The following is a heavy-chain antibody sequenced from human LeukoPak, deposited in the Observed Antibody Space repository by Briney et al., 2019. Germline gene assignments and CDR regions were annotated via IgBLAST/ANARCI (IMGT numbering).Heavy chain of an antibody. J-gene: IGHJ5*02. CDR2: INPSGGSA. CDR1: GYTFTSYY. CDR3: ARDGARLLWFGELLWGTSNWFDP. D-gene: IGHD3-10*01. Sequence: GASVKVSCKASGYTFTSYYMHWVRQAPGQGLEWMGIINPSGGSASYAQKFQGRVTMTRDTSTSTVYTELSSLRSEDTAVYYCARDGARLLWFGELLWGTSNWFDPWGQGTLVTVSS. V-gene: IGHV1-46*01.